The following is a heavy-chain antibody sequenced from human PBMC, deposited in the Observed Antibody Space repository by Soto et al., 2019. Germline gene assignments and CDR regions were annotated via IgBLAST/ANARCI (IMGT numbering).Heavy chain of an antibody. CDR2: ISYDGSNK. CDR3: AKDGHYYYMDV. J-gene: IGHJ6*03. V-gene: IGHV3-30*18. Sequence: GGSLRLSCAASGFTFSSYGMHWVRQAPGKGLEWVAVISYDGSNKYYADSVKGRFTISRDNSKNTLYLQMNSLRAEDTAVYYCAKDGHYYYMDVWGKGTTVTVSS. CDR1: GFTFSSYG.